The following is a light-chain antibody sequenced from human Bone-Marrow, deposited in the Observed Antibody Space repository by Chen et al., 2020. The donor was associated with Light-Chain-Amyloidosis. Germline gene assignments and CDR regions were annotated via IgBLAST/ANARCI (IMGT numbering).Light chain of an antibody. CDR1: SSDVGGYIF. CDR2: DVS. J-gene: IGLJ3*02. CDR3: SSYTRSSTWV. Sequence: SALTQPASVSGPPGQSITISCSGTSSDVGGYIFVSWDQQHPGEAPKLIIYDVSNRPAGVYSRLSAAKSGNAASMTISELQAEDEAEYYCSSYTRSSTWVFGGGTKVTVL. V-gene: IGLV2-14*03.